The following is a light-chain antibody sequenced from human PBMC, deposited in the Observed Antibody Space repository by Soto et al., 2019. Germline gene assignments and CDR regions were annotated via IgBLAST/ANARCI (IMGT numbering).Light chain of an antibody. J-gene: IGKJ1*01. V-gene: IGKV1-27*01. Sequence: GDRVTITCRPSRGIGNALAWYQQKPGTVPKLLIHSASTLQSGVPSRFSGSGSGTDFTLAISSLQPEDSATYYCLQDINYPWTFGQGTKVEIK. CDR1: RGIGNA. CDR2: SAS. CDR3: LQDINYPWT.